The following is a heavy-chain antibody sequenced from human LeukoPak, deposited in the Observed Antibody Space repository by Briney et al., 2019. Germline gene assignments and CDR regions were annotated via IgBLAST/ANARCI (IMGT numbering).Heavy chain of an antibody. CDR1: GFTFSSYS. V-gene: IGHV3-21*04. D-gene: IGHD3-10*01. J-gene: IGHJ4*02. Sequence: GGSLRLSCAASGFTFSSYSMNWVRQAPGKGLEWVSSISSSSYIYYADSVKGRFTISRDNAKNSLYLQMNSLRAEDTAVYYCAKRGRITMIRDTSYFHYWGQGTLVTVSS. CDR2: ISSSSYI. CDR3: AKRGRITMIRDTSYFHY.